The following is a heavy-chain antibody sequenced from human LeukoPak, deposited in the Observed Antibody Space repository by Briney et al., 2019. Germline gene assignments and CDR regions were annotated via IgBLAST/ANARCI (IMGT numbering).Heavy chain of an antibody. Sequence: GGSLRLSCVASGFTSSRYGMHWVRAAPRKGREWVAFIRYDGSNKYYADSVKGRFTISRDNSKNTLYLQMNSLRTEDTALYYCARDYGGSAGYCYGMDVWGQGATVTVSS. CDR1: GFTSSRYG. J-gene: IGHJ6*02. V-gene: IGHV3-30*02. CDR2: IRYDGSNK. CDR3: ARDYGGSAGYCYGMDV. D-gene: IGHD4-23*01.